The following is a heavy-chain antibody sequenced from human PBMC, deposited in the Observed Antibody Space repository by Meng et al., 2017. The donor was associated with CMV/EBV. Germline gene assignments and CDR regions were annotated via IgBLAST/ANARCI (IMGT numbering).Heavy chain of an antibody. Sequence: WAAYGFTLSNAWMRWVQQAEGKGLERVGRIKSKTEGGKTDYAAPVKGRFNISRDDSKNTLNLKMNSLKTEDKAVYYCTIDIEAAASPWGQGTLVTVSS. CDR2: IKSKTEGGKT. CDR3: TIDIEAAASP. V-gene: IGHV3-15*01. CDR1: GFTLSNAW. D-gene: IGHD6-13*01. J-gene: IGHJ5*02.